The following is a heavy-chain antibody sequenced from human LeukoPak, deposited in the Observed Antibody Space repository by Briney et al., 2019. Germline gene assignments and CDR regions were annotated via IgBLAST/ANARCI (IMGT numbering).Heavy chain of an antibody. CDR1: GFTFSSYS. Sequence: GGSLRLSCAASGFTFSSYSMNWVRQAPGKGLEWVAFIRYDGSNKYYADSVKGRFTISRDNSKNTLYLQMNSLRAEDTAVYYCANPIVDDYGDSRWGQGTLVTVSS. J-gene: IGHJ4*02. D-gene: IGHD4-17*01. CDR3: ANPIVDDYGDSR. V-gene: IGHV3-30*02. CDR2: IRYDGSNK.